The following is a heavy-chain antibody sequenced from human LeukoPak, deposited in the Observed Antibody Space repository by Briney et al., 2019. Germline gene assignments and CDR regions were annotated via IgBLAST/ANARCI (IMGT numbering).Heavy chain of an antibody. CDR3: ARDLGDYYFDY. Sequence: PGRSLRLSCAASGFTFDDYAMHWVRQAPGKGLEWVSGISWNSGSRGYADSVRGRFTISRDNAKNSLYLQMNSLRAEDTAVYYCARDLGDYYFDYWGQGPLVTVSS. V-gene: IGHV3-9*01. CDR1: GFTFDDYA. J-gene: IGHJ4*02. CDR2: ISWNSGSR.